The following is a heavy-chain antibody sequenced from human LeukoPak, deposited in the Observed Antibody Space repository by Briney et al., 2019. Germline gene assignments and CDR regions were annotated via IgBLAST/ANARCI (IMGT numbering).Heavy chain of an antibody. V-gene: IGHV1-46*01. Sequence: ASVKVSCKVSGYTLTELSMHWVRQAPGQGLEWMGIINPSGGSTSYAQKFQGRVTTTRDTSTSTVYMELSSLRSEDTAVYYCARERTYYYDSSGYHRAFDIWGQGTMVTVSS. CDR3: ARERTYYYDSSGYHRAFDI. J-gene: IGHJ3*02. CDR2: INPSGGST. CDR1: GYTLTELS. D-gene: IGHD3-22*01.